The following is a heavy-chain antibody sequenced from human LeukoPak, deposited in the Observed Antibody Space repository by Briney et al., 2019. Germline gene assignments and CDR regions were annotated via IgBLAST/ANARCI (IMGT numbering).Heavy chain of an antibody. CDR3: ARVPRIGPPHYYYMDV. V-gene: IGHV1-69*05. Sequence: SVKVSCKASGGTFSCYAISWVRQAPGQGLEWMGGIIPIFGTANYAQKFQGRVTITTDESTSTAYMELSSLRSEDTAVYYCARVPRIGPPHYYYMDVWGKGTTVTVSS. CDR1: GGTFSCYA. J-gene: IGHJ6*03. D-gene: IGHD2/OR15-2a*01. CDR2: IIPIFGTA.